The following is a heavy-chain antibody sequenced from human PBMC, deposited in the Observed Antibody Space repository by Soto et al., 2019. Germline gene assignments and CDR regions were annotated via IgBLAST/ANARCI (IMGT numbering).Heavy chain of an antibody. J-gene: IGHJ4*02. Sequence: GGSLRLSCAASGFTFSSYAMHWVRQAPGKGLEWVAVISYDGSNKYYADSVKGRFTISRDNSKNTLYLQMNSLRAEDTAVYYCARDKDNRDIAAAAYYFDYWGQGTLVTVSS. CDR2: ISYDGSNK. CDR3: ARDKDNRDIAAAAYYFDY. D-gene: IGHD6-13*01. CDR1: GFTFSSYA. V-gene: IGHV3-30-3*01.